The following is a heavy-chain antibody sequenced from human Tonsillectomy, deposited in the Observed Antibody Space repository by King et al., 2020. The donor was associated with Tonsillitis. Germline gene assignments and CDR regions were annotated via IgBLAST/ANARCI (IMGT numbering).Heavy chain of an antibody. Sequence: VQLVESGGGVVQPGRSLRLSCAASGFTFSSYSMHWVRQAPGKGLEGVALISHDGSRTYYADSVKGRFTISRDNSNNTLYLQMTSLRTEDTAVYYWARERLWTSGWGIDNWGQGTLVTVSS. CDR3: ARERLWTSGWGIDN. CDR2: ISHDGSRT. V-gene: IGHV3-33*05. J-gene: IGHJ4*02. D-gene: IGHD6-19*01. CDR1: GFTFSSYS.